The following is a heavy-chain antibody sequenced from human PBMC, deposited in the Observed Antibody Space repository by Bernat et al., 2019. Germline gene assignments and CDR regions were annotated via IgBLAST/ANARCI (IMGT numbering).Heavy chain of an antibody. Sequence: QVQLVESGGGVVQPGRSLRLSCTASGFAFSDYGMHWVRQAPGKGLEWVSVIWYDGSIQYYADSVQGRFTISRDNSKNTVYLQMNSLRAEDTAVYYCARALGVQSCYFDYWGQGTLVTVSS. D-gene: IGHD3-10*01. CDR2: IWYDGSIQ. CDR1: GFAFSDYG. CDR3: ARALGVQSCYFDY. V-gene: IGHV3-33*01. J-gene: IGHJ4*02.